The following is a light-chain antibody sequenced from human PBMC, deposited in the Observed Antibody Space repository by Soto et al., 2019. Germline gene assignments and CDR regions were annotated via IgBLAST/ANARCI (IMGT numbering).Light chain of an antibody. J-gene: IGLJ3*02. CDR1: SSDVGGYNY. Sequence: QSALTQPASVSGSPGQSITISCNGTSSDVGGYNYVSWYQQHPGKAPKLMIYEVSNRPSGVSNRFSGSKSGNTASLTISGLQAEDEADYYCSSYTSSSTWVFGGGTKLNVL. V-gene: IGLV2-14*01. CDR2: EVS. CDR3: SSYTSSSTWV.